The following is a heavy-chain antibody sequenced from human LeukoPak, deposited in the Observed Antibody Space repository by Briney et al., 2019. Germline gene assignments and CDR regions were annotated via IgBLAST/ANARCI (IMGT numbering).Heavy chain of an antibody. V-gene: IGHV3-66*01. Sequence: GGSLRLSCAASGFSVTSNHMDWVRQAPGKGLEWVSIIYTGGTTHYADSLNDRLTISRDDSINTLYLQMNCLRAEDTAVYYCARDSSSYYFDYWGQGTLVTVSS. J-gene: IGHJ4*02. CDR3: ARDSSSYYFDY. D-gene: IGHD6-6*01. CDR2: IYTGGTT. CDR1: GFSVTSNH.